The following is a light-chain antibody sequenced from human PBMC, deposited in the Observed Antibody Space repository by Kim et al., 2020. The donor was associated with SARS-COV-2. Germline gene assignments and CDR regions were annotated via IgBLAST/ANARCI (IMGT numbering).Light chain of an antibody. Sequence: DIQMTQSPSTLSASVGERVTVTCRASQSIGSWLAWYQQKPGKAPKLLIYDASSLESGVPSRFSGSGSGTEFTLTISSLQPDDFATYYCQQYNSYSTLGQGTKVEIK. CDR3: QQYNSYST. J-gene: IGKJ1*01. CDR1: QSIGSW. V-gene: IGKV1-5*01. CDR2: DAS.